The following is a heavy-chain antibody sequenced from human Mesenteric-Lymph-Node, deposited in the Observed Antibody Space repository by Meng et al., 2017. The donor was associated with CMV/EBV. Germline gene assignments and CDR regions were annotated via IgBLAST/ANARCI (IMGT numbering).Heavy chain of an antibody. CDR1: GFTFSSYA. D-gene: IGHD2-2*01. J-gene: IGHJ4*02. Sequence: GESLKISCAASGFTFSSYAMHWVRQAPGKGLEWVAVISYDGSNKYYADSVKGRFTIPRDNSKNTLYLQMNSLRAEDTAVYYCARGVFRYCSSTSCYPFDYWGQGTLVTVSS. CDR3: ARGVFRYCSSTSCYPFDY. V-gene: IGHV3-30-3*01. CDR2: ISYDGSNK.